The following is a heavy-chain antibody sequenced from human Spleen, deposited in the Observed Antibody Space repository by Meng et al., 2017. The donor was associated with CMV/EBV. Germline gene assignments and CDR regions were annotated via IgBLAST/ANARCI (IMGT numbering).Heavy chain of an antibody. CDR1: GFTFSSYE. D-gene: IGHD1-26*01. CDR2: ISSSGSTI. Sequence: GGSLRLSCAASGFTFSSYEMNWVRQAPGKGLEWVSYISSSGSTIYYADSVKGRFTISRDNSKNTLYLQLNSLRAEDTAVYYCARDKWQLGMDVWGQGTTVTVSS. V-gene: IGHV3-48*03. J-gene: IGHJ6*02. CDR3: ARDKWQLGMDV.